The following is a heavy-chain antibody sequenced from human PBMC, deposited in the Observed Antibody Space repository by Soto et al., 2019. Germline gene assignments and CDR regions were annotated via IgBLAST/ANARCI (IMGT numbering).Heavy chain of an antibody. V-gene: IGHV3-33*01. CDR2: IGYDGSHK. CDR3: ARTATDYYFWSRYPYYYYYGMDF. Sequence: QVQLVESGGGVVQPGRSLRLSCAASGFTFRSFGMHWVRQAPGKGLEWVAVIGYDGSHKYYADSVKGRFTISRDNSKNTLYLQMNSLRAEDTAVYSCARTATDYYFWSRYPYYYYYGMDFWGQGTTVTVSS. J-gene: IGHJ6*02. CDR1: GFTFRSFG. D-gene: IGHD3-3*01.